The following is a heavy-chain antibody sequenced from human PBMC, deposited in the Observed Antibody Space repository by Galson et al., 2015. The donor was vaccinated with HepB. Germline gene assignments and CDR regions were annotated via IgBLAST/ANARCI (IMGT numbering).Heavy chain of an antibody. CDR1: GGTFSSYA. V-gene: IGHV1-69*13. J-gene: IGHJ6*03. D-gene: IGHD3-22*01. CDR2: IIPIFGTA. Sequence: SVKVSCKASGGTFSSYAISWVRQAPGQGLEWMGGIIPIFGTANYAQKFQGRVTITADESTSTAYMELSSLRSEDTAVYYCARDTHYYGSSGAPYYYYYYMDVWGKGTTVTVSS. CDR3: ARDTHYYGSSGAPYYYYYYMDV.